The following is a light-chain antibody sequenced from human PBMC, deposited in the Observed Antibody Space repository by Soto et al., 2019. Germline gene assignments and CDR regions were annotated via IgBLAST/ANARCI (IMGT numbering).Light chain of an antibody. V-gene: IGKV1-9*01. J-gene: IGKJ2*01. CDR2: VAS. CDR1: QGISSY. Sequence: DIQLTQSPSFLSASVGDRVTITCRASQGISSYLAWYQQKPGKVPKLLIYVASTLQSGVPSRFSGSGSGTEFTLTASSLQPEDFATYYCQQVNRYPYTFGQGTKLEIK. CDR3: QQVNRYPYT.